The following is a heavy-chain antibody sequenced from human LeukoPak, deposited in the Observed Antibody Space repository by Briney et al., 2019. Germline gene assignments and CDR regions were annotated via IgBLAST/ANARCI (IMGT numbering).Heavy chain of an antibody. Sequence: SETLSLTCTVSGGSISSSSYYWGWIRQPPGKGLEWIGIIYYSGSTYYNPSLKSRVTISVDTSKNQFSLKLSSVTAAADTAVYYCARLGNIVLPYGVDVWGQGTTVTVSS. J-gene: IGHJ6*02. CDR3: ARLGNIVLPYGVDV. CDR2: IYYSGST. CDR1: GGSISSSSYY. D-gene: IGHD2/OR15-2a*01. V-gene: IGHV4-39*01.